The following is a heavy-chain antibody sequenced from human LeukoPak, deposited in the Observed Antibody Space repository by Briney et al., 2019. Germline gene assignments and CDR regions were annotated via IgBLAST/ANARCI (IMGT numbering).Heavy chain of an antibody. CDR2: ISAYNGNT. V-gene: IGHV1-18*01. J-gene: IGHJ4*02. Sequence: SXXXXTSXGISWXRQAPGQGLEWMGWISAYNGNTNYAQKLQGRVTMTTDTSTSTAYMELRSLRSDDTAVYYCARRVPAAIYYFDYWGQGTLVTVSS. CDR3: ARRVPAAIYYFDY. D-gene: IGHD2-2*01. CDR1: XXXXTSXG.